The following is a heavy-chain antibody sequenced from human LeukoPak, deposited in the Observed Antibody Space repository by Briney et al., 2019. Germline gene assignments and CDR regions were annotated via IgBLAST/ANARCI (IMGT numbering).Heavy chain of an antibody. CDR2: IYYSGST. D-gene: IGHD3-22*01. CDR3: ARLCITMIVVGFDY. V-gene: IGHV4-39*01. Sequence: SETLSLTCTVSGGSISSSSYYWGWIRQPPGKGLEWIGSIYYSGSTYYNPSLKSRVTISVDTSKNQFSLKLSSVTAADTAVYYCARLCITMIVVGFDYWGRGTLVTVSS. CDR1: GGSISSSSYY. J-gene: IGHJ4*02.